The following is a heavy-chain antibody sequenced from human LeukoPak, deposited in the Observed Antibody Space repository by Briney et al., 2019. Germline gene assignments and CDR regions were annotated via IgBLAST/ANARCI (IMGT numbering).Heavy chain of an antibody. V-gene: IGHV5-51*04. CDR3: ARSNCGGSCVRFDP. CDR1: GYSFTTYW. CDR2: IYPGDSDT. J-gene: IGHJ5*02. Sequence: GESLKISCKVSGYSFTTYWIGWVRQMPGKGLEWMGIIYPGDSDTKYSPSFQGQVTISADKPISTAYLQWSSLKASDTAMYYCARSNCGGSCVRFDPWGQGTLVTVSS. D-gene: IGHD2-15*01.